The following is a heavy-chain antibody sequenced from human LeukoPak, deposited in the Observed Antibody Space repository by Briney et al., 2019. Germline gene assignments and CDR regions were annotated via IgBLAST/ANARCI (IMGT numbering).Heavy chain of an antibody. CDR3: AREVFITSYYFDY. V-gene: IGHV1-69*04. J-gene: IGHJ4*02. CDR1: GGTFSSYA. D-gene: IGHD3-22*01. CDR2: IIPILGIA. Sequence: GASVKVSCKASGGTFSSYAISWVRQAPGQGVEWMGRIIPILGIANYAQKFQGRVTITADKSTSTAYMELSSLRSEDTAVYYCAREVFITSYYFDYWGQGTLVTVSS.